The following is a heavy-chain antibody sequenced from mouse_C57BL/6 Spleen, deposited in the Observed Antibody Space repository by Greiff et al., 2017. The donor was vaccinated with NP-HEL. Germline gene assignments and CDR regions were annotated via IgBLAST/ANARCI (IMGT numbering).Heavy chain of an antibody. D-gene: IGHD1-1*01. J-gene: IGHJ3*01. CDR1: GFTFSSYA. V-gene: IGHV5-4*03. Sequence: EVKLMESGGGLVKPGGSLKLSCAASGFTFSSYAMSWVRQTPEKRLEWVATISDGGSYTYYPDNVKGRFTISRDNAKNNLYLQMSHLKSEDTAMYYCADYGSSSWFAYWGQGTLVTVSA. CDR3: ADYGSSSWFAY. CDR2: ISDGGSYT.